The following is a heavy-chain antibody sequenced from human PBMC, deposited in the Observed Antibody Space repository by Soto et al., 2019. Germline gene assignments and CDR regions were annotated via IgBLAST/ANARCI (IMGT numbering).Heavy chain of an antibody. D-gene: IGHD3-10*01. Sequence: QVQLQESGPGLVKPSGTLSLTCAVSGGSIDSSNWWSWVRQPPGKGLEWIGEIYHTGSTNYKPSLKSRVTISVDKSKNQFSLNLNSVTDADTAVYYCARDPSRGLPDYWGQGTLVTVSS. J-gene: IGHJ4*02. V-gene: IGHV4-4*02. CDR2: IYHTGST. CDR3: ARDPSRGLPDY. CDR1: GGSIDSSNW.